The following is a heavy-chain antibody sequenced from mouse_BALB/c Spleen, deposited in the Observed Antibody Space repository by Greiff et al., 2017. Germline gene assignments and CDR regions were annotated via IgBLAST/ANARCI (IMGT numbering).Heavy chain of an antibody. D-gene: IGHD6-1*01. V-gene: IGHV7-3*02. J-gene: IGHJ4*01. CDR3: ARQPQTGAMDY. Sequence: EVKLMESGGGLVQPGGSLRLSCATSGFTFTDYYMSWVRQPPGKALEWLGFIRNKANGYTTEYSASVKGRFTISRDNSQSILYLQMNTLRAEDSATYYCARQPQTGAMDYWGQGTSVTVSS. CDR1: GFTFTDYY. CDR2: IRNKANGYTT.